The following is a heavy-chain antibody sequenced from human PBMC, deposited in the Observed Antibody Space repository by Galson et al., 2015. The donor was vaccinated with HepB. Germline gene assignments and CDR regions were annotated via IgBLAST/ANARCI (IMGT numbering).Heavy chain of an antibody. CDR1: GFTFSRFW. CDR2: IKEDGSEK. V-gene: IGHV3-7*01. CDR3: ARDPHPKMVGAIPLLCMDV. J-gene: IGHJ6*02. Sequence: SLRLSCAASGFTFSRFWMSWVRQAPGKGLEWVANIKEDGSEKYYVDSVEGRFTISRDNAKNSLYLQMNSLRAEDTAVYYCARDPHPKMVGAIPLLCMDVCGQGTTVIVSS. D-gene: IGHD1-26*01.